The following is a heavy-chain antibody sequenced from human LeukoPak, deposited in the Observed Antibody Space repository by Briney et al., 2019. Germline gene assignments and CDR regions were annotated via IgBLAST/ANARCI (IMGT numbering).Heavy chain of an antibody. J-gene: IGHJ4*02. Sequence: RGDSLKISCRASGYKFTNYRIGWVRQMPGRGLEWMGIIYPGDSDTRYSPSFQGQVTISADKSISTAYLQWSSLKASDTAMYYCARRYGAYVDYWGQGTLVTVSS. V-gene: IGHV5-51*01. CDR3: ARRYGAYVDY. CDR2: IYPGDSDT. CDR1: GYKFTNYR. D-gene: IGHD4/OR15-4a*01.